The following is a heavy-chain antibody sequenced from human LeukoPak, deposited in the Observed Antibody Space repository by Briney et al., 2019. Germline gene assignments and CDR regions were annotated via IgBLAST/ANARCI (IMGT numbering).Heavy chain of an antibody. CDR3: ARGGLFYYDTSGVYYFDY. V-gene: IGHV1-18*01. CDR2: INTYTGNT. Sequence: ASVKVSCKASGYTFTNYAITWVRQAPGQGLEWMGWINTYTGNTNYAQKLQDRVTMTTDTSTSPAYMELRSLRSDDTAVFFCARGGLFYYDTSGVYYFDYWGQGTLVTVSS. CDR1: GYTFTNYA. D-gene: IGHD3-22*01. J-gene: IGHJ4*02.